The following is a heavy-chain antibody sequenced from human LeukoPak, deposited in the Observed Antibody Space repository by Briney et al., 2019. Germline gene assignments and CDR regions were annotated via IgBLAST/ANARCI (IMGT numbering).Heavy chain of an antibody. Sequence: GGSLRLSCAASGFTFSSYAMSWVRQAPGKGLEWVSAISGSGGSTYYADSVKGRFTISRDNSKNTLYLQMNSLRAEDTAVYYCCEGGSSWGYYYYYYGMDVWGQGTTVTVSS. CDR2: ISGSGGST. D-gene: IGHD3-16*01. V-gene: IGHV3-23*01. CDR1: GFTFSSYA. CDR3: CEGGSSWGYYYYYYGMDV. J-gene: IGHJ6*02.